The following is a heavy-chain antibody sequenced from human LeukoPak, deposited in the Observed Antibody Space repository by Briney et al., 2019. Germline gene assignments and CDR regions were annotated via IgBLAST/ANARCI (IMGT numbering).Heavy chain of an antibody. CDR3: AKDRFTDVDKGPFDY. Sequence: RRSLRPSCAASGFTSSSYGMHWVRQAPGEGLEWVAVISYDGSNKYYADSVKGRFTISRDNSKNTLYLQMNSLRAEDTAVYYCAKDRFTDVDKGPFDYWGQGTLVTVSS. J-gene: IGHJ4*02. CDR1: GFTSSSYG. CDR2: ISYDGSNK. V-gene: IGHV3-30*18. D-gene: IGHD5-12*01.